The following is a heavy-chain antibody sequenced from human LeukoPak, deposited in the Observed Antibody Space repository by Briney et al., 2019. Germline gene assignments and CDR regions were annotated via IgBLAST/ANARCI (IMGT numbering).Heavy chain of an antibody. CDR2: ISGSGGST. CDR3: ARGITMVRGVAY. Sequence: PGGSLRLSCAASGFTFSSYATSWVRQAPGKGLEWVSAISGSGGSTYYADSVKGRFTISRDNSKNTLYLQMNSLRAEDTAVYYCARGITMVRGVAYWGQGTLVTVSS. CDR1: GFTFSSYA. D-gene: IGHD3-10*01. J-gene: IGHJ4*02. V-gene: IGHV3-23*01.